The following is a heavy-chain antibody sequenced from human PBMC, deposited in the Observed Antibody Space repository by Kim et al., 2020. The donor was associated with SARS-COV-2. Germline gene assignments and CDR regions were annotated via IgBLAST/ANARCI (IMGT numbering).Heavy chain of an antibody. D-gene: IGHD3-10*01. Sequence: SLNSRVALSVDTSKTQFSLKLSSVTAADTAVYYCARASVVRGGAFDAFDIWGQGTMVTVSS. CDR3: ARASVVRGGAFDAFDI. V-gene: IGHV4-4*08. J-gene: IGHJ3*02.